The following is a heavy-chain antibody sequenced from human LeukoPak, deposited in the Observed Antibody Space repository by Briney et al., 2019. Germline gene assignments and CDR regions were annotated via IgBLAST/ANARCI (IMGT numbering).Heavy chain of an antibody. Sequence: ASVKVSCKASGHTFTSYYLHWVRQAPGQGLEWMGIINPSGGSTSYAQKFQGRVTMTRDTSTSTVYMELSSLRSEDTAVYYCARVRPRVGAFDIWGQGTMVTVSS. J-gene: IGHJ3*02. CDR2: INPSGGST. CDR3: ARVRPRVGAFDI. CDR1: GHTFTSYY. V-gene: IGHV1-46*03.